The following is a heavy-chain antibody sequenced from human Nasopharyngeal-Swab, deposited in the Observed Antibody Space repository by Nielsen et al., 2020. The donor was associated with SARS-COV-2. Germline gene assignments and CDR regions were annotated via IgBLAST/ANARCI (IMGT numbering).Heavy chain of an antibody. CDR1: GFTFSSYS. V-gene: IGHV3-21*01. D-gene: IGHD3-22*01. CDR2: ISSSSSYI. J-gene: IGHJ3*02. CDR3: AVDYYDSSGSPDGAFDI. Sequence: GESLKISCAASGFTFSSYSMNWVRQAPGKGLEWVSSISSSSSYIYYADSVKGRFTISRDNAKNSLYLQMNSLRAEDTAVYYCAVDYYDSSGSPDGAFDIWGQGTMVTVPS.